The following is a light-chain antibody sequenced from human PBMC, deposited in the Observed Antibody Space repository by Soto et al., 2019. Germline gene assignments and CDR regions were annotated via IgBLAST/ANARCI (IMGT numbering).Light chain of an antibody. CDR2: RAS. V-gene: IGKV3-15*01. J-gene: IGKJ2*01. Sequence: EIVMTQSPDTLSVSPGESATLSCRARQSISNNLAWYQQNPGQAPRLLLYRASTRTTGIPARFSGSGSGTEFTLTVSSLQSEDFAVSHCQPYNNWPYTFAQGTKLEI. CDR3: QPYNNWPYT. CDR1: QSISNN.